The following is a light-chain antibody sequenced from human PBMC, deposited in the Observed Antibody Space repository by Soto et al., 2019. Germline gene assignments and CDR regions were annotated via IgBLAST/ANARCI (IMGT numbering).Light chain of an antibody. J-gene: IGLJ3*02. CDR1: SSYIGAGYD. CDR3: QSYDSSLSGSV. V-gene: IGLV1-40*01. Sequence: QAVVTQPPSVSGAPGQRVTISCTGSSSYIGAGYDVHWYQQLPGTAPKLLIYGNSNRPSGVPDRFSGSKSGISASLAITGLQAEDEADYYCQSYDSSLSGSVFGGGTKVTVL. CDR2: GNS.